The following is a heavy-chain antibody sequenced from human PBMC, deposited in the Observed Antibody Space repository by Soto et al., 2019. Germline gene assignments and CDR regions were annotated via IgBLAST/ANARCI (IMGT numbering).Heavy chain of an antibody. CDR3: ARGRYETGTTLAFYYYGMDV. CDR2: IIPIFGTA. V-gene: IGHV1-69*13. CDR1: GGTFSSYA. J-gene: IGHJ6*02. Sequence: GASVKVSCKASGGTFSSYAICWVRQAPGQGLEWMGGIIPIFGTANYAQKFQGRVTITADESTSTAYMELSSLRSEDTAVYYCARGRYETGTTLAFYYYGMDVWGQGTTVTVSS. D-gene: IGHD1-7*01.